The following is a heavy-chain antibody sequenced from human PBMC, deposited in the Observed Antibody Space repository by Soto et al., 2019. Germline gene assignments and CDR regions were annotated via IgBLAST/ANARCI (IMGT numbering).Heavy chain of an antibody. V-gene: IGHV4-59*08. CDR2: IYYSGST. D-gene: IGHD1-1*01. J-gene: IGHJ4*02. CDR3: ARRYGYSFDY. Sequence: SETLSLTCTVSGGSIGGYYGSWIRQPPGKGLEWIGYIYYSGSTNYNPSLKSRVTISVDTSKNQFSLKLSSVTAADTAVYYCARRYGYSFDYWGQGTLVTVSS. CDR1: GGSIGGYY.